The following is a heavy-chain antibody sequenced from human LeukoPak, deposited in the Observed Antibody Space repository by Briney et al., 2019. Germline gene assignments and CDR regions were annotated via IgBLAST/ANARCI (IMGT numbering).Heavy chain of an antibody. D-gene: IGHD4-17*01. CDR3: ARDLDGDYAFDY. Sequence: GGSLRLSCAASGFTFSGYDMSWVRQAPGRGLEWVSGISCNGANTYHADSMKGRLTISRDNSKNTLYLQMNSLRAEDTAVYYCARDLDGDYAFDYWGQGTLVTVSS. J-gene: IGHJ4*02. V-gene: IGHV3-23*01. CDR1: GFTFSGYD. CDR2: ISCNGANT.